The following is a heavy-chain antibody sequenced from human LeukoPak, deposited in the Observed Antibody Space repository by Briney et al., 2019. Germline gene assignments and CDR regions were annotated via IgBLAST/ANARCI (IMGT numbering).Heavy chain of an antibody. Sequence: PGGSLRLSCAASGFTFSSYSMNWVRQAPGKGLEWVSSISSSSSYIYYADSVKGRFTISRDNAKNSLYLQMNSLRAEDTAVYYCARGSAGIAVAGTGRRWFDPWGQGTLVTVSS. CDR1: GFTFSSYS. J-gene: IGHJ5*02. CDR2: ISSSSSYI. CDR3: ARGSAGIAVAGTGRRWFDP. D-gene: IGHD6-19*01. V-gene: IGHV3-21*01.